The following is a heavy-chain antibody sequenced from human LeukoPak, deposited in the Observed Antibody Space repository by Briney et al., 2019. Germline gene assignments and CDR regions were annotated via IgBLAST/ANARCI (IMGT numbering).Heavy chain of an antibody. CDR2: INPNSGGT. J-gene: IGHJ4*02. CDR3: ARVLHYGDYVWDY. Sequence: ASVKVSCKASGYTFTGYYMHWVRQAPGQVLEWMGWINPNSGGTNYAQKFQGRVTMTRDTSISTAYMELSRLRSDDTAVYYCARVLHYGDYVWDYWGQGTLVTVSS. CDR1: GYTFTGYY. V-gene: IGHV1-2*02. D-gene: IGHD4-17*01.